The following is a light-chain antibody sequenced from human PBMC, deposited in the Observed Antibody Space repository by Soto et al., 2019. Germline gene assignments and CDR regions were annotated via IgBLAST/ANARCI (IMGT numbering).Light chain of an antibody. J-gene: IGKJ1*01. V-gene: IGKV3-15*01. CDR2: GAS. Sequence: EVVMTQSPATLSVSPGERATLSCRASQSVSINLAWYQQKPGQAPRLLIFGASTRATGIPARFSGSGSGTEVTLTISSLQSEDFAVYYCHKYNNWPPWTFGQGTKVEIK. CDR3: HKYNNWPPWT. CDR1: QSVSIN.